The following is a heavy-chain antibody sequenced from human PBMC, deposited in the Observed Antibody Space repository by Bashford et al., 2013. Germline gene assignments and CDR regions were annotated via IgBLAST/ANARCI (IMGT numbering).Heavy chain of an antibody. CDR3: ARDYYDSSAYIPSLVYYYGMDV. J-gene: IGHJ6*02. D-gene: IGHD3-22*01. CDR1: GGSVSSYY. CDR2: IYTSGST. Sequence: SETLSLTCTVSGGSVSSYYWSWIRQPAGEGLEWIGRIYTSGSTSYNPSLKSRVTMSVDTSKNQFSLKLTSVTAADTAVYYCARDYYDSSAYIPSLVYYYGMDVWGQGTTVTVSS. V-gene: IGHV4-4*07.